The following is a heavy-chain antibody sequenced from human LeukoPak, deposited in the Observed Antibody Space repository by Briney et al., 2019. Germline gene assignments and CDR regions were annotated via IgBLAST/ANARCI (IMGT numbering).Heavy chain of an antibody. J-gene: IGHJ5*02. CDR3: ARDKKDYEVLGGFDP. Sequence: ASETLSLTCAVYGGSFSGYYWSWIRQPPGKGLEWIGSIYHSGSTYYNPSLKSRVTISVDTSKNQFSLKLSSVTAADTAVYYCARDKKDYEVLGGFDPWGQGTLVTVSS. D-gene: IGHD4-17*01. CDR1: GGSFSGYY. V-gene: IGHV4-34*01. CDR2: IYHSGST.